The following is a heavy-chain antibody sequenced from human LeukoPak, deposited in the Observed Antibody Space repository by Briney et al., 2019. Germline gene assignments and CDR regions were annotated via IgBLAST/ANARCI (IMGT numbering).Heavy chain of an antibody. D-gene: IGHD3-22*01. CDR2: ITSGVGIT. CDR3: AKGDYYDLDY. Sequence: GGSLRLSCATSGFSFDSYAMSSVRQAPGKGLEWVSIITSGVGITYYADSVKGRFTISRDNSKNTLYLQMNSLRAEDTAVYYCAKGDYYDLDYWAQGTLVTVSS. J-gene: IGHJ4*02. CDR1: GFSFDSYA. V-gene: IGHV3-23*01.